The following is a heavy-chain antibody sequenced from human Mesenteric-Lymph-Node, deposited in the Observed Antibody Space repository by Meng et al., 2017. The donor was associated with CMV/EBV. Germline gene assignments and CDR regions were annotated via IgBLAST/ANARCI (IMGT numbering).Heavy chain of an antibody. CDR2: IDWDDDK. CDR3: ARIRPGGDDAFDI. CDR1: GFSLSTSGMR. Sequence: SGPTLVKPTQTLTLTCTFSGFSLSTSGMRVSWIRQPPGKALEWLARIDWDDDKFYSTSLKTRLTIYKDTSKNQVVLTMTHMDPVDTATYYCARIRPGGDDAFDIWGRGTMVTVSS. J-gene: IGHJ3*02. V-gene: IGHV2-70D*14. D-gene: IGHD2-21*01.